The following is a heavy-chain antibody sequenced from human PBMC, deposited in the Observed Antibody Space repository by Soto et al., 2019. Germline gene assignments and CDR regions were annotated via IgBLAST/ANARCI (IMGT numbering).Heavy chain of an antibody. Sequence: QVQLVESGGGVVQPGRSLRLSCAASGFTFSSYAMHWVRQAPGKGLEWVAVISYDGSNKYYADSVKGRFTISRDNSKNTLYLKMNSLRAEDTAVYYCARDGHYGGAYWGQGTLVTVSS. CDR2: ISYDGSNK. V-gene: IGHV3-30-3*01. D-gene: IGHD4-17*01. CDR3: ARDGHYGGAY. J-gene: IGHJ4*02. CDR1: GFTFSSYA.